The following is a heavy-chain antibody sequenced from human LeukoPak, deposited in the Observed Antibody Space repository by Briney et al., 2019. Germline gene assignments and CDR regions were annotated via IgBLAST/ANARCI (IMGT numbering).Heavy chain of an antibody. J-gene: IGHJ4*02. CDR2: ISSSSSYI. Sequence: GGSLRLSCVASGFTFTKAWMSWVRQAPGKGLEWVSSISSSSSYIYYADSVKGRFTISRDNAKNSLYLQMNSLRAEDTAVYYCARDRDSGFDYWGQGTLVTVSS. CDR1: GFTFTKAW. CDR3: ARDRDSGFDY. V-gene: IGHV3-21*01. D-gene: IGHD1-26*01.